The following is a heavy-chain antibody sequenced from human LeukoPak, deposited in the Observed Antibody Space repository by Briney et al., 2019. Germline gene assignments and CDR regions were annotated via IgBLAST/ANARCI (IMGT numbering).Heavy chain of an antibody. D-gene: IGHD3-22*01. V-gene: IGHV5-51*01. CDR3: ARQPNYYDTRGYLSHAFDI. CDR1: GYRFTSYW. CDR2: IYPGDSDT. J-gene: IGHJ3*02. Sequence: GESLKISCKGSGYRFTSYWIGWVRQLPGKGLEWTGIIYPGDSDTRYSPSFQGQVTISADKSISTAYLQWSSLKASDTAMYYCARQPNYYDTRGYLSHAFDIWGQGTMVTVSS.